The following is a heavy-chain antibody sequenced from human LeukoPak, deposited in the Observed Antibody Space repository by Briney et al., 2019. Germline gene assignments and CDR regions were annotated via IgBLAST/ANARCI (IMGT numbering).Heavy chain of an antibody. D-gene: IGHD5-12*01. Sequence: GGSLRLSCAASGSTFRDYAMSWVRQAPGKGLEWVSNILNSGDTTQYADSVKGRFTVSRDNSKNTLYLQMDNLRGDDTAVYYCTKDGLRGYDYDYWGQGTLVTVSS. CDR3: TKDGLRGYDYDY. CDR2: ILNSGDTT. J-gene: IGHJ4*02. CDR1: GSTFRDYA. V-gene: IGHV3-23*01.